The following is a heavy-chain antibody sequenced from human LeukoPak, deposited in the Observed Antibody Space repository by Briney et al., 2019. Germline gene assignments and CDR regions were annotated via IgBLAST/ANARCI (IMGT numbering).Heavy chain of an antibody. V-gene: IGHV3-21*01. D-gene: IGHD3-9*01. CDR2: ISSSSSYI. CDR3: ARGALTGYPIDY. CDR1: GFTVSTNY. Sequence: GGSLKLSCAASGFTVSTNYMTWVRQAPGKGLEWVSSISSSSSYIYYADSVKGRFTISRDNAKNSLYLQMNSLRAEDTAVYYCARGALTGYPIDYWGQGTLVTVSS. J-gene: IGHJ4*02.